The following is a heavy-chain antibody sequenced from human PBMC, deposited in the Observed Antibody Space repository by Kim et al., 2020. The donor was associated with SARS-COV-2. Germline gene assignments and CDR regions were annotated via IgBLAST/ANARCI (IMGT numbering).Heavy chain of an antibody. J-gene: IGHJ4*02. Sequence: GGSLRLSCAASGFTFSSYAMSWVRQAPGKGLEWVSAISGSGGSTYYADSVKGRFTISRDNAKNTLYLQMNSLRAEDTAVYYCAKDALAIYYYDSSGYYSTDYWGQGTLVTVSS. D-gene: IGHD3-22*01. CDR2: ISGSGGST. V-gene: IGHV3-23*01. CDR3: AKDALAIYYYDSSGYYSTDY. CDR1: GFTFSSYA.